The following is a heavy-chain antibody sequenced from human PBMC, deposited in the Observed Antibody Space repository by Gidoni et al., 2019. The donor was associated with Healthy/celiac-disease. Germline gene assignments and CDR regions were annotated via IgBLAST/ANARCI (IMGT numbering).Heavy chain of an antibody. J-gene: IGHJ4*02. V-gene: IGHV3-21*01. CDR3: ARLSGSYFYFDY. CDR2: ISSSSSYI. D-gene: IGHD1-26*01. Sequence: EVQLVESGGGLVQSGGSLRLSCAASGFTFSSYSMNWVRQAPGKGLEWVSSISSSSSYIYYADSVKGRFTISRDNAKNSLYLKMNSLRAEDTAVYYCARLSGSYFYFDYWGQGTLVTVSS. CDR1: GFTFSSYS.